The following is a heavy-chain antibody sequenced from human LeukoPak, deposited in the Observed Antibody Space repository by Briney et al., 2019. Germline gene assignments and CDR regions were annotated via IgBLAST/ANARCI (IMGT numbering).Heavy chain of an antibody. Sequence: GGSLRLSCGASGYTVSCYYMSWVRQPPAKGLVWVSVIYSGGRTNYSDSVKGRCTISRDNSKNTLYPQMNSLRAEDTAVYYCAGYSSGWVNDAFDIWGQGTMVTVSS. D-gene: IGHD6-19*01. CDR3: AGYSSGWVNDAFDI. CDR2: IYSGGRT. V-gene: IGHV3-53*01. J-gene: IGHJ3*02. CDR1: GYTVSCYY.